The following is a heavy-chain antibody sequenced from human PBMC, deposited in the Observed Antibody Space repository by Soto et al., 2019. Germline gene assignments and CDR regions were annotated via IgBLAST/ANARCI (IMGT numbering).Heavy chain of an antibody. CDR2: IYYSGST. V-gene: IGHV4-59*01. J-gene: IGHJ6*02. CDR1: GGSISSYY. D-gene: IGHD3-10*01. CDR3: ARDGSFTMVRGVCGMDV. Sequence: SETLSLTCTVSGGSISSYYWSWIRQPPGKGLEWIGYIYYSGSTNYNPSLKSRVTISVDTSKNQFSLKLSSVTAADTAVYYCARDGSFTMVRGVCGMDVWGQGTTVTV.